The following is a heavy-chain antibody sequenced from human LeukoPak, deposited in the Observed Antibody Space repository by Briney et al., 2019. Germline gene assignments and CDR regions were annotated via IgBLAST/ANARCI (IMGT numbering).Heavy chain of an antibody. CDR3: ARERAYYDILTGYYCYFDY. D-gene: IGHD3-9*01. Sequence: SETLSLTCTVSGDSISNYYWSWVRQPPGTGLEWVGYIYYSGSTNYNPSLKSRVPISVDTSKNQFSLKLSSVTAADTAVYYCARERAYYDILTGYYCYFDYWGQGTLVTVSS. V-gene: IGHV4-59*01. CDR2: IYYSGST. J-gene: IGHJ4*02. CDR1: GDSISNYY.